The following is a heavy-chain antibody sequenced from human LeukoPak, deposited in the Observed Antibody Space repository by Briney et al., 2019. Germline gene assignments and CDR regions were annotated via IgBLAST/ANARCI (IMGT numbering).Heavy chain of an antibody. J-gene: IGHJ6*02. CDR2: ISYDGSNK. V-gene: IGHV3-30-3*01. D-gene: IGHD2-15*01. CDR3: AREYCSGGSCYSDYYYYGMDV. Sequence: PGGSLRLSCAASGFTFSSYAMHWVRQAPGEGLEWVAVISYDGSNKYYADSVKGRFTISRDNSKNTLYLQMNSLRAEDTAVYYCAREYCSGGSCYSDYYYYGMDVWGQGTTVTVSS. CDR1: GFTFSSYA.